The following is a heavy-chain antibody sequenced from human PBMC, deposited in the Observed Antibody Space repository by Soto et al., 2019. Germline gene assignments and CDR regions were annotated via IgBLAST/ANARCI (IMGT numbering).Heavy chain of an antibody. CDR2: ISSSSSTI. J-gene: IGHJ6*02. CDR3: ARDSYTMFGVVKDYGMDV. Sequence: GGSLRLSCAASGFTFSSYSMNWVRQAPGKGLEWVSYISSSSSTIYYADSVKGRFTISRDNAKNSLYLQMNSLRDEDTAVYYCARDSYTMFGVVKDYGMDVWGQGTTVTVSS. CDR1: GFTFSSYS. V-gene: IGHV3-48*02. D-gene: IGHD3-3*01.